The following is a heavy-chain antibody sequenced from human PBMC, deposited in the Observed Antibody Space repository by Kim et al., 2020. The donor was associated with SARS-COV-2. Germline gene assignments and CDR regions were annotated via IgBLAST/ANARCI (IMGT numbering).Heavy chain of an antibody. CDR3: ARGARIAAAGGDY. D-gene: IGHD6-13*01. CDR2: IIPILGIA. Sequence: SVKVSCKASGGTFSSYAISWVRQAPGQGLEWMGRIIPILGIANYAQKFQGRVTITADKSTSTAYMELSSLRSEDTAVYYCARGARIAAAGGDYWGQGTLVTVSS. J-gene: IGHJ4*02. CDR1: GGTFSSYA. V-gene: IGHV1-69*04.